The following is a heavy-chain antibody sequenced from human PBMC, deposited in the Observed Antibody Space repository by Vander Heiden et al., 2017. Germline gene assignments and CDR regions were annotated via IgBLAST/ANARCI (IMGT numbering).Heavy chain of an antibody. CDR3: ARDRNFGVVIKGPGY. D-gene: IGHD3-3*01. J-gene: IGHJ4*02. CDR2: INPISGGT. CDR1: GYTFTGSF. V-gene: IGHV1-2*02. Sequence: QVQLVQSGAEVKKPGASVKVSCKASGYTFTGSFMHWVRQAPGQGLGGMGGINPISGGTNNAQKLQGRVTMTRDTSISTTYMELSRLGSDDTAVYYCARDRNFGVVIKGPGYWGQGTLVTVSS.